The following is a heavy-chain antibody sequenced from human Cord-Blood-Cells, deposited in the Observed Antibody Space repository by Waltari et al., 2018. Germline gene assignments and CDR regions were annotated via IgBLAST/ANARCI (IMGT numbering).Heavy chain of an antibody. Sequence: EVQLVESGGGLVQPGGSLRLSCAASGFTFSSYWMSWVRQAPGQGLEWVANIKQEGSGKNYLDSVKGRVTIRIDNAKKSLYLQSNSLRAEDTAVYYCAKSSSFDYWGQGTLVTVSS. J-gene: IGHJ4*02. D-gene: IGHD6-13*01. CDR1: GFTFSSYW. CDR3: AKSSSFDY. V-gene: IGHV3-7*01. CDR2: IKQEGSGK.